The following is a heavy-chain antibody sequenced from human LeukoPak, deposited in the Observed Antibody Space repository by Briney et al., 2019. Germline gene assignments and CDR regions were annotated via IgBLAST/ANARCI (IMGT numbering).Heavy chain of an antibody. CDR3: ASLYCSGGSCYSGGWFDP. V-gene: IGHV4-34*01. J-gene: IGHJ5*02. CDR2: INHSGST. D-gene: IGHD2-15*01. CDR1: GGSFSGYY. Sequence: SETLSLTCAVYGGSFSGYYWSWLRQPPGKGLEWIGEINHSGSTNYNPSLKSRVTISVDTSKNQFSLKLSSVTAADTAVYYCASLYCSGGSCYSGGWFDPWGQGTLVTVSS.